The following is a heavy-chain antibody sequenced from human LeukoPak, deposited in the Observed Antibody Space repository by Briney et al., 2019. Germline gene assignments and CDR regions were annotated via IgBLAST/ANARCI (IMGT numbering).Heavy chain of an antibody. Sequence: PGGSLRLSCAASGFTLSSYSMNWVRQAPGKGLEGVSYISSSSSTIYYADSVKGRFTISRDNAKNSLYLQMNSLRAEDTAVYYCARVDGDIVVVVAATYYYYYMDVWGKGTAVTVSS. D-gene: IGHD2-15*01. CDR3: ARVDGDIVVVVAATYYYYYMDV. CDR2: ISSSSSTI. V-gene: IGHV3-48*01. CDR1: GFTLSSYS. J-gene: IGHJ6*03.